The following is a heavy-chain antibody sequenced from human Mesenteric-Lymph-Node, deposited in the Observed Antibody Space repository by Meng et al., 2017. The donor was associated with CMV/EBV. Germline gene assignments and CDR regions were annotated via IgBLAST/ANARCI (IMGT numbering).Heavy chain of an antibody. CDR3: ARGEKIFGVERWFDP. CDR2: IYNTGYT. CDR1: GGFINGYY. Sequence: SETLSLTCTVSGGFINGYYWSWIRQPPGKGLEWIGYIYNTGYTNYNPSLKSRVTISVDTSKNHFSLKMTSVTAADTAIYYCARGEKIFGVERWFDPWGQGTLVTVSS. J-gene: IGHJ5*02. D-gene: IGHD3-3*01. V-gene: IGHV4-59*01.